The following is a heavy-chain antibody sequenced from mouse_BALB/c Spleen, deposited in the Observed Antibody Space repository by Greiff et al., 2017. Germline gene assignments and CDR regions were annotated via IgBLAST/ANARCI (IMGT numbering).Heavy chain of an antibody. CDR1: GFTFSSFG. J-gene: IGHJ4*01. D-gene: IGHD1-1*01. CDR2: ISSGSSTI. CDR3: ARSSSYGYAMDY. V-gene: IGHV5-17*02. Sequence: EVKVVESGGGLVQPGGSRKLSCAASGFTFSSFGMHWVRQAPEKGLEWVAYISSGSSTIYYADTVKGRFTISRDNPKNTLFLQMTSLRSEDTAMYYCARSSSYGYAMDYWGQGTSVTVSS.